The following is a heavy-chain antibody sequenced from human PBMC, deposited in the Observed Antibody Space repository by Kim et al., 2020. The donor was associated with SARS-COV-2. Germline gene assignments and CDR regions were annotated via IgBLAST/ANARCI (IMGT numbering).Heavy chain of an antibody. Sequence: GRFTISRDNSKNTLYLQMNSLRAEDTAVYYCAREYTDKSLYYYDSSGYDYWGQGTLVTVSS. V-gene: IGHV3-30*01. J-gene: IGHJ4*02. D-gene: IGHD3-22*01. CDR3: AREYTDKSLYYYDSSGYDY.